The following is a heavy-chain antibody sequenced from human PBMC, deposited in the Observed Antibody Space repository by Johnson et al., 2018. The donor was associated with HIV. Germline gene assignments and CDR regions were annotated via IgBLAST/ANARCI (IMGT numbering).Heavy chain of an antibody. CDR3: ARRDPWVENGAFDI. V-gene: IGHV3-13*01. J-gene: IGHJ3*02. Sequence: EVQVVESGGGLVQPGGSLRLSCAASGFTFSSYDMHWVRQATGKGLEWVSAIGTAGDTYYPGSVKGRFTISRENAKNSLYLQMNSLRAGDTAVYFCARRDPWVENGAFDIWGQGTMVTVSS. CDR2: IGTAGDT. CDR1: GFTFSSYD. D-gene: IGHD5-24*01.